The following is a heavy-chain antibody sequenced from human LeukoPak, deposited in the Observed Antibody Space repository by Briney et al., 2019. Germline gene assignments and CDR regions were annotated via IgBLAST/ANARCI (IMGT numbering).Heavy chain of an antibody. CDR1: GFTFGKYW. CDR2: IKLDGSEK. Sequence: GGSLRLSCVASGFTFGKYWMSWVRQAPGKGLEWVANIKLDGSEKNYVDSVKGRFTISRDNTKNSLYLQMNSLRAEDTAVYYCAKGSSRPPNAFDIWGQGTLVTVSS. CDR3: AKGSSRPPNAFDI. V-gene: IGHV3-7*01. J-gene: IGHJ3*02. D-gene: IGHD6-6*01.